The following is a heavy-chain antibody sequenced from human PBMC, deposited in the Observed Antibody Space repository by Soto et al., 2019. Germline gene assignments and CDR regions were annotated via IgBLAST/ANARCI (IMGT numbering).Heavy chain of an antibody. CDR3: TRDVYFDY. CDR1: GFTVSDNY. Sequence: EVQLVESGGGLVQPGGSLRLSCAASGFTVSDNYMSWFRQAPGKWLEWVSMIHIGGNTYYADSVKGRFTISRHNSENTMYLQMNSLRAEDTAVYYCTRDVYFDYWGQGTMVTVSS. J-gene: IGHJ4*02. V-gene: IGHV3-53*04. CDR2: IHIGGNT.